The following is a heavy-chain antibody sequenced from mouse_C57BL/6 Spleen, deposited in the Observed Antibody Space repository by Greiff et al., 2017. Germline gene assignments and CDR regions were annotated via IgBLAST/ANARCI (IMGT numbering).Heavy chain of an antibody. CDR3: AAFITTVVAPFDY. D-gene: IGHD1-1*01. Sequence: VQLQQPGAELVKPGASVKLSCKASGYTFTSYWMHWVKQRPGRGLEWIGRIDPNSGGTKYNEKLKSKATLTVDKPSSTAYMQLSSLTSEDSAVYYCAAFITTVVAPFDYWGQGTTLTVSS. CDR1: GYTFTSYW. V-gene: IGHV1-72*01. CDR2: IDPNSGGT. J-gene: IGHJ2*01.